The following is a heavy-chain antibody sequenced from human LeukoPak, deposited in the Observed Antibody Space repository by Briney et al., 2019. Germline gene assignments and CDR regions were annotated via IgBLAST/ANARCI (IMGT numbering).Heavy chain of an antibody. V-gene: IGHV4-34*01. D-gene: IGHD4-23*01. CDR1: GLTFSSSW. Sequence: GSLRLSCAVSGLTFSSSWMDWVRQAPGKGLEWIGEINHSGSTNYNPSLKSRVTISVDTSKNQFSLKLSSVTAADTAVYYCARGRGYGGLFDYWGQGTLVTVSS. J-gene: IGHJ4*02. CDR3: ARGRGYGGLFDY. CDR2: INHSGST.